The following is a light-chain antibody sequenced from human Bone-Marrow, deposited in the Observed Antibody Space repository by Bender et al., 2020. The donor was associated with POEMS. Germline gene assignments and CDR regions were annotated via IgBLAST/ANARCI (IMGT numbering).Light chain of an antibody. J-gene: IGLJ3*02. Sequence: QSALTQPASVSGSPGQSITISCAGTSSDVGSYNLVSWYQQHPGKAPKLMIYDVTKRPSGVSGRFSGSKSGNTASLTISGLQAEDEANYYCCSYAGGSSLMFGGGTKVTVL. CDR2: DVT. CDR3: CSYAGGSSLM. V-gene: IGLV2-23*02. CDR1: SSDVGSYNL.